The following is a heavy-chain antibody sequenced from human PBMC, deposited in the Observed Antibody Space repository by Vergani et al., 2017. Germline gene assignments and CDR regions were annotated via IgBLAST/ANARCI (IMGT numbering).Heavy chain of an antibody. CDR1: GFTFSSCW. CDR2: INSDGSST. J-gene: IGHJ4*02. Sequence: EVQLVESGGGLVQPGGSLRLSCAASGFTFSSCWMHWVRQAPGKGLVWVSRINSDGSSTSYADSVKGRFTISRDNAKNTLYLQMNSLRAEDTAVYYCAREGEIVVVPAAIGYWGQGTLVTVSS. CDR3: AREGEIVVVPAAIGY. D-gene: IGHD2-2*01. V-gene: IGHV3-74*01.